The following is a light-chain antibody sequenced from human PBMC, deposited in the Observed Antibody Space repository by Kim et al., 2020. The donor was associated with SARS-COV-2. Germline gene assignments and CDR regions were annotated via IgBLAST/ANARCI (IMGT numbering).Light chain of an antibody. CDR2: EDT. CDR3: QSSDSSDTFWV. CDR1: ALPKQY. Sequence: TGQKARISYSGDALPKQYAYWFQQEPGQAPVLVIYEDTERPSGIPERFSGSTSGTTVTLTISGVQAEDEAGYYCQSSDSSDTFWVFGGGTQLTVL. V-gene: IGLV3-25*03. J-gene: IGLJ3*02.